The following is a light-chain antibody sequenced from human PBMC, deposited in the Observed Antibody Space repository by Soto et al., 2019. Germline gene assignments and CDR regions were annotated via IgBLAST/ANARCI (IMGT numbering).Light chain of an antibody. CDR3: QQYGSSRT. J-gene: IGKJ1*01. V-gene: IGKV3-20*01. CDR2: GAS. Sequence: EIGLTQSPATLSLSPGERATLSCRASQSVSSSYLAWYQQKPGQAPRLLIYGASSRATGIPDRFSGSGSGTDFTLTISRLEPEDFAVYYCQQYGSSRTFGQGTKVDIK. CDR1: QSVSSSY.